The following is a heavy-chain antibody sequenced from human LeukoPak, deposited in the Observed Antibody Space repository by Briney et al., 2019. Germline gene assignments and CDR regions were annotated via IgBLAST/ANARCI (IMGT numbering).Heavy chain of an antibody. CDR1: GFTVSSNY. Sequence: GGSLRLSCAASGFTVSSNYMSWVRQAPGKGLEWVSVIYSGGSTYYADSVKGRFTISRDNSKNTLYLQMNSLRAEDTAVYYCARNDIVVVVAAQREHWGQGTLVTVSS. J-gene: IGHJ1*01. CDR2: IYSGGST. D-gene: IGHD2-15*01. V-gene: IGHV3-66*01. CDR3: ARNDIVVVVAAQREH.